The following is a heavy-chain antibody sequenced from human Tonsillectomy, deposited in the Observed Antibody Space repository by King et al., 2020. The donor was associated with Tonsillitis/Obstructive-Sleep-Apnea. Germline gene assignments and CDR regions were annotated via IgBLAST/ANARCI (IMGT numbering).Heavy chain of an antibody. CDR2: ISGGGVST. J-gene: IGHJ4*02. V-gene: IGHV3-23*04. CDR1: GFTFSSYA. D-gene: IGHD6-6*01. Sequence: VQLVESGGGLVQPGGSLRLSCAASGFTFSSYAMSWVRQAPGKGLEWVSAISGGGVSTYYADSVKGRFTISRDNSKNTLYLQMNSLRAEDTAVYYCAKDWGDIAARPRHFGSGGQGTLVTVSS. CDR3: AKDWGDIAARPRHFGS.